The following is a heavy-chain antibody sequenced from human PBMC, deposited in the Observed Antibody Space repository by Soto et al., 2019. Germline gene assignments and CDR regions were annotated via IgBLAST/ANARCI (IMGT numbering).Heavy chain of an antibody. CDR2: ISSSSSNI. D-gene: IGHD6-6*01. CDR1: GFTFSNYE. J-gene: IGHJ4*03. Sequence: EVQLVESGGGLVQPGGSLRLSCAASGFTFSNYEMNWVRQAPGKGLEWVSYISSSSSNIYYADSVKGRFTVSRDNAKNSLNLQMNSLRDEDTAVYYCARDELGGYFDYWGQGTLVTVSS. CDR3: ARDELGGYFDY. V-gene: IGHV3-48*03.